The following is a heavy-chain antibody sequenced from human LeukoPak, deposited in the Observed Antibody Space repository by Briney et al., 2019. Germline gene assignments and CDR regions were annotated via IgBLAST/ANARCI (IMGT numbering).Heavy chain of an antibody. D-gene: IGHD1-26*01. CDR1: GDTFFNNDVA. CDR2: TYYRSKWYY. J-gene: IGHJ3*02. CDR3: ARGRYSAFDI. Sequence: SQTLSLTCVISGDTFFNNDVAWNWIRQSPSRGLEWLVRTYYRSKWYYEYALSVKSRITITPDTSKNQFSLHLNSLTPEDTAVYYCARGRYSAFDIWGRETMVTVSS. V-gene: IGHV6-1*01.